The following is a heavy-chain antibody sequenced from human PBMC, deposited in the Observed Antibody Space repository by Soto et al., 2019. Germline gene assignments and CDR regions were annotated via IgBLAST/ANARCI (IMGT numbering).Heavy chain of an antibody. J-gene: IGHJ4*02. Sequence: PSETLSLTCTVSGGSISSYYWSWIRQPPGKGLEWIGYVYHTGRTSYNPSLKSRVSISMDTSKNQFSLNLDSVTAADTAVYFCARDFAYFDSWGQGTLVTVSS. CDR3: ARDFAYFDS. D-gene: IGHD3-3*01. CDR2: VYHTGRT. V-gene: IGHV4-59*01. CDR1: GGSISSYY.